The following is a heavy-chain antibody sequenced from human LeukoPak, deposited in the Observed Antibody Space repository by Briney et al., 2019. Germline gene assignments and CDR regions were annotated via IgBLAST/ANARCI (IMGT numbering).Heavy chain of an antibody. CDR1: GFTFSNSW. Sequence: PGGSLRLSCAASGFTFSNSWMHWVRQAPGKGLVWVSRINGDGSSTSYADSVKGRFTISRDNAKNTLYLQMNSLRAEGTAVYYCAKAFYSSSRLEPWGQGTLVTVSS. J-gene: IGHJ5*02. D-gene: IGHD6-6*01. CDR2: INGDGSST. V-gene: IGHV3-74*01. CDR3: AKAFYSSSRLEP.